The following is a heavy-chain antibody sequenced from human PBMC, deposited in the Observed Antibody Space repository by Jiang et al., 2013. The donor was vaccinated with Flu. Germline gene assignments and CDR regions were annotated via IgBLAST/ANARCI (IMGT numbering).Heavy chain of an antibody. J-gene: IGHJ3*02. D-gene: IGHD3-10*01. Sequence: ASGFTFSSYAMHWVRQAPGKGLEWVAVISYDGSNKYYADSVKGRFTISRDNSKNTLYLQMNSLRAEDTAVYYCARSPGGAFDIWGQGTMVTVSS. CDR1: GFTFSSYA. CDR2: ISYDGSNK. CDR3: ARSPGGAFDI. V-gene: IGHV3-30-3*01.